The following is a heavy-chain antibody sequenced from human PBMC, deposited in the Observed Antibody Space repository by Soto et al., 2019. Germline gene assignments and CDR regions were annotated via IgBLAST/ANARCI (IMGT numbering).Heavy chain of an antibody. CDR2: IYWDDDK. D-gene: IGHD1-1*01. CDR1: GFSLSTSGVG. J-gene: IGHJ4*02. V-gene: IGHV2-5*02. Sequence: QITLKESGPTLVKPTQTLTLTCTFSGFSLSTSGVGVGWIRQPPGKALEWLALIYWDDDKLYSPSLKSRLTITKDTSKNQVVLTMTNMDPVDTATYYCAHATTGGLYSDYWGQGTLVTVSS. CDR3: AHATTGGLYSDY.